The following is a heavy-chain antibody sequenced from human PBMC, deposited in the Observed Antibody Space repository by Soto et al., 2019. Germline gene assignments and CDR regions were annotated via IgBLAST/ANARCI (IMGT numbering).Heavy chain of an antibody. CDR3: ARVLDYSSVSYSYYYYYMDV. CDR1: GGSISSYY. J-gene: IGHJ6*03. V-gene: IGHV4-59*01. D-gene: IGHD3-10*01. CDR2: IYYSGIT. Sequence: SETLSLTCTVSGGSISSYYWSWIRQPPGKGLEWIGYIYYSGITNYNPSLKSRVTISVDTSKNQFSLKLSSVTAADTAVYYCARVLDYSSVSYSYYYYYMDVWGKGTTVTVSS.